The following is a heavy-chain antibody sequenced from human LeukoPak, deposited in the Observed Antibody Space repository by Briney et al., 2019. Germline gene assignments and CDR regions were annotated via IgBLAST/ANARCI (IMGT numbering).Heavy chain of an antibody. V-gene: IGHV3-23*01. CDR2: ISDSDGST. Sequence: GGSLRLSCAASGFTFSSYAMSWVRQAPGKGLEWVSSISDSDGSTYYADSVKGRFTISRDNSKNTLYLQMNSLRAEDTAVYYCARDRDTGPDYWGQGTLVTVSS. D-gene: IGHD5-18*01. CDR1: GFTFSSYA. J-gene: IGHJ4*02. CDR3: ARDRDTGPDY.